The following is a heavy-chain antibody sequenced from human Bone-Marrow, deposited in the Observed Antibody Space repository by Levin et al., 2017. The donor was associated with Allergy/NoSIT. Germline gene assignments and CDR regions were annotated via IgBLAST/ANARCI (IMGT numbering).Heavy chain of an antibody. CDR3: TRSPIRLVRGAFDF. V-gene: IGHV3-53*01. CDR1: GFTVSGNF. CDR2: LQSGGNT. D-gene: IGHD3-10*01. Sequence: GGSLRLSCAVSGFTVSGNFMNWVRQAPGKGLEWVALLQSGGNTDYTDSVKGRFTISRDNSNNTLYLQMKRLRPEDTAIYYCTRSPIRLVRGAFDFWGQGSPVTVSS. J-gene: IGHJ4*02.